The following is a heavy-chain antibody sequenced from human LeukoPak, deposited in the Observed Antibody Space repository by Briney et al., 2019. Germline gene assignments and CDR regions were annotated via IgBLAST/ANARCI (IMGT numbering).Heavy chain of an antibody. CDR3: ARQSPYCSSTSCYDRDYYYYYMDV. CDR2: IHYSETT. D-gene: IGHD2-2*01. CDR1: GGSISSSSNY. J-gene: IGHJ6*03. V-gene: IGHV4-39*01. Sequence: SETLSLTCTVSGGSISSSSNYWGWIRQPPGKGLEWIGSIHYSETTYDNPALKSRFIISVDTSKNGFSLKLTSVTAADTAVYYCARQSPYCSSTSCYDRDYYYYYMDVWGKGTTVTVSS.